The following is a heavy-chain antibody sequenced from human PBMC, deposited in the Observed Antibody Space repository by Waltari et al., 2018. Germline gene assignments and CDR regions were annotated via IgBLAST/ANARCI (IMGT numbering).Heavy chain of an antibody. V-gene: IGHV3-21*01. CDR2: ISSSSSYI. CDR1: GFTFSSYS. J-gene: IGHJ6*03. Sequence: EVQLVESGGGLVKPGGSLRLSCAASGFTFSSYSMNWVRQAPGKGVEWVASISSSSSYIYYADSVKGRFTISRDNAKNSLYLQMNSLRAEDTAVYYCAREGFYYYYYMDVWGKGTTVTISS. CDR3: AREGFYYYYYMDV.